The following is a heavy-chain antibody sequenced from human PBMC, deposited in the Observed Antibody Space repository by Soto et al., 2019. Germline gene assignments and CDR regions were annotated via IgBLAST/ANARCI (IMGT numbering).Heavy chain of an antibody. D-gene: IGHD3-22*01. V-gene: IGHV4-31*03. CDR2: IYYSGST. CDR1: GGSISSGGYY. J-gene: IGHJ4*02. Sequence: LSLTCTVSGGSISSGGYYWSWIRQHPGKGLEWIGYIYYSGSTYYNPSLKSRVTISVDTSKNQFSLKLSSVTAADTAVYYCARERRYYYDSSGSPSWGQGTLVTVPS. CDR3: ARERRYYYDSSGSPS.